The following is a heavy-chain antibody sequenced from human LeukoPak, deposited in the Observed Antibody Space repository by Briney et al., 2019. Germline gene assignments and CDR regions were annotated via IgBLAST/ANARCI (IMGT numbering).Heavy chain of an antibody. J-gene: IGHJ4*02. Sequence: ASVKVSCKASGGTFSSYAISWVRQAPGQGLEWMGRIISILGIANYAQKFQGRVTITADKSTSTAYMELSSLRSEDTAVYYCAREAPHFLGSGSYSDYWGQGTLVTVSS. CDR3: AREAPHFLGSGSYSDY. D-gene: IGHD3-10*02. CDR2: IISILGIA. V-gene: IGHV1-69*04. CDR1: GGTFSSYA.